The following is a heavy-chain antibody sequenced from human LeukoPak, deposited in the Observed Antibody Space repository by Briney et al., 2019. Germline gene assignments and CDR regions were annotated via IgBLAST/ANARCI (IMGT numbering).Heavy chain of an antibody. J-gene: IGHJ4*02. CDR1: GGSFSGDY. D-gene: IGHD3-3*01. CDR2: INHSGST. Sequence: SETLSLTCAVYGGSFSGDYWSWSRQPPGKGLEWIGEINHSGSTNYNPSLKSRVTISVDTSKNQFSLKLSSVTAADTAVYYCARGFYSGYYFDYWGQGTLVTVSS. V-gene: IGHV4-34*01. CDR3: ARGFYSGYYFDY.